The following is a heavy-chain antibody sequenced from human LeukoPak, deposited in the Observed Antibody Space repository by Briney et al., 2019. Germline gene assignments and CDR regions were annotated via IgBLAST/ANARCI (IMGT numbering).Heavy chain of an antibody. V-gene: IGHV4-39*07. J-gene: IGHJ4*02. CDR2: IYYGGST. Sequence: SETLSLTCTVSDASITTTSSYWGWIRQPPGMGLEWIGSIYYGGSTYYNPSLQSRVTISADTSQTQFSLKLNSVTAADTAVYYCARGHSNTWYPSGLHFDYWGQGSLVSVSS. D-gene: IGHD6-13*01. CDR1: DASITTTSSY. CDR3: ARGHSNTWYPSGLHFDY.